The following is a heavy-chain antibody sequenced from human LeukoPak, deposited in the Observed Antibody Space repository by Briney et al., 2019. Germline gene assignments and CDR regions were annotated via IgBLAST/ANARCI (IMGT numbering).Heavy chain of an antibody. CDR2: IYYSGST. D-gene: IGHD3-22*01. CDR1: GGSISSYY. CDR3: ARVSFYDSSGYYQYHFDY. V-gene: IGHV4-59*01. Sequence: SETLSLTCTVSGGSISSYYWSWIRQPPGKGLEWIGYIYYSGSTNYNPSLKSRVTISVDTSKNQFSLKLSSVTAADTAVYYCARVSFYDSSGYYQYHFDYWGQGTLVTVSS. J-gene: IGHJ4*02.